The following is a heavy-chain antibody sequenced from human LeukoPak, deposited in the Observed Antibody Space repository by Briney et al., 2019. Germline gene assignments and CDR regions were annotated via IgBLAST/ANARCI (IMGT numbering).Heavy chain of an antibody. CDR2: VYYSGST. CDR3: ARDIVVVVAATNWFDP. J-gene: IGHJ5*02. Sequence: SETLSLTCTVSGGSISSSSYYWGWIRQPPGKGLEWIGSVYYSGSTYYNPSLKSRVTISVDTSKNQFSLKLSSVTAADTAVYYCARDIVVVVAATNWFDPWGQGTLVTVSS. V-gene: IGHV4-39*07. CDR1: GGSISSSSYY. D-gene: IGHD2-15*01.